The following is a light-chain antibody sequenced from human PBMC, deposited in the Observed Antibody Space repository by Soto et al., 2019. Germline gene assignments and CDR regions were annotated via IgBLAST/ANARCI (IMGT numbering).Light chain of an antibody. CDR3: QQSSSAPFT. V-gene: IGKV1-39*01. CDR2: AAS. Sequence: DIPMTQSPSSLSASVGDRVTITCRASQNINTYLNWYQQKPGKAPKLLIFAASSLQSGVPSRFSGSGSRTDFTLTISSLQPEDFATYYCQQSSSAPFTFVPGTKVDIK. J-gene: IGKJ3*01. CDR1: QNINTY.